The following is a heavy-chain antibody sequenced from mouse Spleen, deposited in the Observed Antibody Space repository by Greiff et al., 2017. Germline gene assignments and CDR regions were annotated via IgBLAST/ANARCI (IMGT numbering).Heavy chain of an antibody. D-gene: IGHD2-14*01. V-gene: IGHV2-2*01. CDR2: IWSGGST. J-gene: IGHJ4*01. CDR3: ARYYRYDNYYAMDY. Sequence: VQLQQSGPGLVQPSQSLSITCTVSGFTLTSYGVHWVRQSPGKGLEWLGVIWSGGSTDYNAAFISRLSISKDNSKSQVFFKMNSLQADDTAIYYCARYYRYDNYYAMDYWGQGTSVTVSS. CDR1: GFTLTSYG.